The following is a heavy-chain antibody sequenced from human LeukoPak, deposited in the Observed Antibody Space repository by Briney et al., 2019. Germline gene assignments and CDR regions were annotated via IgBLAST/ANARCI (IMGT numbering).Heavy chain of an antibody. CDR1: GGSISSSSYY. J-gene: IGHJ5*02. CDR3: ARYCSSTSCYDNWFDP. CDR2: IYYSGSA. D-gene: IGHD2-2*01. V-gene: IGHV4-39*01. Sequence: SETLSLTCTVSGGSISSSSYYWGWIRQPPGKGLEWIGSIYYSGSAYYNPSLKSRVTISVDTSKNQFSLKLSSVTAADTAVYYCARYCSSTSCYDNWFDPWGQGTLVTVSS.